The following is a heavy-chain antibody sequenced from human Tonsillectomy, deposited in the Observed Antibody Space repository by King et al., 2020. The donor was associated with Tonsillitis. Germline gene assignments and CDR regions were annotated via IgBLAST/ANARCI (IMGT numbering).Heavy chain of an antibody. CDR2: FKSKTDGGTT. D-gene: IGHD3-10*01. CDR3: TTDRAGGETKGRLWFGELLQVDY. V-gene: IGHV3-15*01. J-gene: IGHJ4*02. CDR1: GFTFSNAW. Sequence: VQLVESGGGLVKPGGSLRLSCAASGFTFSNAWMSWVRQAPGKGLEWVGRFKSKTDGGTTDYAAPVKGRFTISRDDSKTTLYLQMNSLKTEDTAVYYCTTDRAGGETKGRLWFGELLQVDYWGQGTLVTVSS.